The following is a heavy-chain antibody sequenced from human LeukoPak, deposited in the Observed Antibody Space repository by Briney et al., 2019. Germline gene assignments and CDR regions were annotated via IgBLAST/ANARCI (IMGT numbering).Heavy chain of an antibody. CDR2: ISSSSSYI. CDR3: ARNYYDSSGYYSVLYAFDI. D-gene: IGHD3-22*01. CDR1: GFTFSSYS. J-gene: IGHJ3*02. Sequence: GGSLRLSCAAPGFTFSSYSMNWVRQAPGKGLEWVSSISSSSSYIYYADSVKGRFTISRDNAKNSLYLQMNSLRAEDTAVYYCARNYYDSSGYYSVLYAFDIWGQGTMVTVSS. V-gene: IGHV3-21*01.